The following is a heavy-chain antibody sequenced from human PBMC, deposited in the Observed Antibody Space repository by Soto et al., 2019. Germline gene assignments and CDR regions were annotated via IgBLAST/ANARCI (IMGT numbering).Heavy chain of an antibody. J-gene: IGHJ4*02. Sequence: VESLKISCNGSGYSFTSYWISWVRQMPWKGLEWMGRIDPSDSYTNYSPSFQGHVTISADKSISTAYLQWSSLKASDTAMYYCARHPAGSYSPGALDCWGQGTLVTVSS. D-gene: IGHD1-26*01. CDR3: ARHPAGSYSPGALDC. CDR2: IDPSDSYT. CDR1: GYSFTSYW. V-gene: IGHV5-10-1*01.